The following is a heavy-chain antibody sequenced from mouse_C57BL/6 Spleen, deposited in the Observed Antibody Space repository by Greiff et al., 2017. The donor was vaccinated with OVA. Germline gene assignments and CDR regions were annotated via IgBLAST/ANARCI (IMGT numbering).Heavy chain of an antibody. CDR2: IHPNSGST. V-gene: IGHV1-64*01. D-gene: IGHD1-1*01. J-gene: IGHJ2*01. CDR1: GYTFTSYW. CDR3: ARRYYGSSYD. Sequence: VQLQQPGAELVKPGASVKLSCKASGYTFTSYWMHWVKQRPGQGLEWIGMIHPNSGSTNYNKKFKSKATLTVDKSSSTAYMQLSSLTSEDSAVYYCARRYYGSSYDWGQGTTLTVSS.